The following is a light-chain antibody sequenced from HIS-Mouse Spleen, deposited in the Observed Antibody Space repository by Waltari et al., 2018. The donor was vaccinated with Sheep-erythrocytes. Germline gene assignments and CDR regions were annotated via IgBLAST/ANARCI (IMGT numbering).Light chain of an antibody. CDR2: DVS. CDR3: CSYAGSYTFWV. Sequence: QSALTQPRSVSGSPGQSVTISCTGTSSDVGGYNYVSWYHQHPGKAPKLMIYDVSTRPSGVPDRFSGSKSGNTASLTISGLQAEDEADYYCCSYAGSYTFWVFGGGTKLTVL. CDR1: SSDVGGYNY. J-gene: IGLJ3*02. V-gene: IGLV2-11*01.